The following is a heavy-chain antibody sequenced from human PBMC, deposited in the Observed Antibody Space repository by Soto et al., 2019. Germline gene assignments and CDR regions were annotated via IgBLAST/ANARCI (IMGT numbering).Heavy chain of an antibody. D-gene: IGHD2-2*01. J-gene: IGHJ5*02. Sequence: SVKVSCKASGGTFSSYAISWVRQAPGQGLEWMGGIIPIFGTANYAQKFQGRVTITADESTSTAYMELSSLRSEDTAVYYCASGAIVVVQPDLLYRWFEPWGQGTLVTVSS. CDR3: ASGAIVVVQPDLLYRWFEP. CDR2: IIPIFGTA. CDR1: GGTFSSYA. V-gene: IGHV1-69*13.